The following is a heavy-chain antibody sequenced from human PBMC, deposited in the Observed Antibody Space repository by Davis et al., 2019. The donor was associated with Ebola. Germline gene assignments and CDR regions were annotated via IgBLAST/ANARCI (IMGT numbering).Heavy chain of an antibody. CDR2: IYYSGST. J-gene: IGHJ2*01. CDR3: ARAYCSGGSCYPWYFDL. Sequence: ESLKISCTVSGGSVSSGSYYWSWIRQPPGKGLEWIGYIYYSGSTNYNPSLKSRVTISVDTSKNQFSLKLSSVTAADTAVYYCARAYCSGGSCYPWYFDLWGRGTLATVSS. D-gene: IGHD2-15*01. V-gene: IGHV4-61*01. CDR1: GGSVSSGSYY.